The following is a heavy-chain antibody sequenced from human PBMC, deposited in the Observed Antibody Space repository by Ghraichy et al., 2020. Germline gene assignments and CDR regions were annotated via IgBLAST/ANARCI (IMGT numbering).Heavy chain of an antibody. CDR1: GFTFSSYA. Sequence: GESLNISCAASGFTFSSYAMSWVRQAPGKGLEWVSAISGSGGSTYYADSVKGRFTISRDNSKNTLYLQMNSLRAEDTAVYYCAKDQYTIFGEYDYWGQGTLVTVSS. D-gene: IGHD3-3*01. V-gene: IGHV3-23*01. J-gene: IGHJ4*02. CDR2: ISGSGGST. CDR3: AKDQYTIFGEYDY.